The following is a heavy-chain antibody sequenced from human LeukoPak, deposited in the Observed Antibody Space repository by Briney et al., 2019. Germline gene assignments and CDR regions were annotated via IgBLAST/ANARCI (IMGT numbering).Heavy chain of an antibody. CDR2: ISSSSSYI. CDR3: ARRPVVVHMDV. J-gene: IGHJ6*03. D-gene: IGHD2-2*01. Sequence: GGSLRLSCAASGFTFSSYSMNWVRQAPGKGLEWVSSISSSSSYIYYADSVKGRFTISRDNAKNSLYLQMNSLRAEDTAVYYCARRPVVVHMDVWGKGTTFTVPS. CDR1: GFTFSSYS. V-gene: IGHV3-21*01.